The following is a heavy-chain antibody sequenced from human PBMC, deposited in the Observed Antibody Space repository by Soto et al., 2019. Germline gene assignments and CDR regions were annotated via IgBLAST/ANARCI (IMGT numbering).Heavy chain of an antibody. CDR3: AKFFVETGGSSGWPWSFHY. D-gene: IGHD6-25*01. J-gene: IGHJ4*02. CDR1: GFTFSSYA. V-gene: IGHV3-23*01. CDR2: ISGSGGTT. Sequence: EVQLLESGGGLVQPGRSLRLSCAASGFTFSSYAMRWVRQAPGKGLEWVSAISGSGGTTYYADSVKGRFTISRDNSKNTLFLQMNSLRAEDTAVYYCAKFFVETGGSSGWPWSFHYWGQGTLVTVSS.